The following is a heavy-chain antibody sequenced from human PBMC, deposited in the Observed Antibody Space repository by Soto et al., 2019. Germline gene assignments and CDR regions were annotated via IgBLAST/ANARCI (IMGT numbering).Heavy chain of an antibody. CDR1: GYIFTSYG. CDR2: ISAYNGNT. CDR3: VKDSPIRSVFSGHDEIYP. Sequence: GTLEISCKASGYIFTSYGISLVRQAPGQRLEWMRWISAYNGNTNYAQKYQGRVTITADKSTTTAYMEVSSLRPEDTAMYYCVKDSPIRSVFSGHDEIYPWGQGTPVTVSS. D-gene: IGHD5-12*01. J-gene: IGHJ5*02. V-gene: IGHV1-18*04.